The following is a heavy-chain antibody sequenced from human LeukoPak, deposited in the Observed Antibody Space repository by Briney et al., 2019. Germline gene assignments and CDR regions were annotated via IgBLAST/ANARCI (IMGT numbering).Heavy chain of an antibody. CDR3: ARAMMVVTNLWGVFDY. J-gene: IGHJ4*02. V-gene: IGHV3-23*01. Sequence: GGSLRLSCAASGFTFSSYSMNWVRQAPGKGLEWVSGISGGGGTTYYADSVKGRFTFSRDNSKNTLYLQMSSLRAEDTAVYYCARAMMVVTNLWGVFDYWGQGTLVTVSS. CDR2: ISGGGGTT. D-gene: IGHD3-22*01. CDR1: GFTFSSYS.